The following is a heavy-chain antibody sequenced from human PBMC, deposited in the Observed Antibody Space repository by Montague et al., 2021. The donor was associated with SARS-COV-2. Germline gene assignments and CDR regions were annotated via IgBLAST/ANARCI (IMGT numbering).Heavy chain of an antibody. CDR2: LSGDGRAT. CDR3: AKGLQASQTTFGGIIAN. Sequence: SLRLSCAASGLTFASFAMTWVRQAPGKGLEWVSALSGDGRATYYADSVKGRFTISRDNSKNSLYLEMSSLRAEDTAVYFCAKGLQASQTTFGGIIANWGQGALVTVSS. CDR1: GLTFASFA. D-gene: IGHD3-16*02. V-gene: IGHV3-23*01. J-gene: IGHJ4*02.